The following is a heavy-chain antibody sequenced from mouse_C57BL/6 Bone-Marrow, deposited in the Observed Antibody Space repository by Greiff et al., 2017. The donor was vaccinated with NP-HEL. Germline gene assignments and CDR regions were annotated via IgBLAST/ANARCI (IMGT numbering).Heavy chain of an antibody. CDR3: ARKNGSSLPWFAY. J-gene: IGHJ3*01. CDR2: INPNNGGT. Sequence: EVQLQQSGPELVKPGASVKMSCKASGYTFTDYNMHWVKQSHGKSLEWIGYINPNNGGTSYNQKFKGKATLTVNKSSSTAYMELRSLTSEDSAVYYCARKNGSSLPWFAYWGQGTLVTVSA. D-gene: IGHD1-1*01. V-gene: IGHV1-22*01. CDR1: GYTFTDYN.